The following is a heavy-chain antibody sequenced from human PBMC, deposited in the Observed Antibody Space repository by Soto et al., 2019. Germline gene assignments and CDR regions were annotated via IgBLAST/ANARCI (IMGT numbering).Heavy chain of an antibody. V-gene: IGHV3-15*01. D-gene: IGHD5-12*01. CDR2: IKSKTDGGTT. CDR3: TTSKREYGGYDSSSPKDALDI. J-gene: IGHJ3*02. Sequence: GSLRLSCAASGFTFSNAWMSWVRQAAGKGVERGGRIKSKTDGGTTDYAAPVKGRFTISRDDSKITLYLQMNSLKTEDTAVYYCTTSKREYGGYDSSSPKDALDIWGQGTMVTVSS. CDR1: GFTFSNAW.